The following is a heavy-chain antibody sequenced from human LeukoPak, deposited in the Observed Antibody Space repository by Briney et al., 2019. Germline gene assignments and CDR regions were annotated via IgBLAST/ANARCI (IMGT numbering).Heavy chain of an antibody. CDR3: NGALSCTSANCKGGSDL. CDR1: GATFNGSA. J-gene: IGHJ5*02. V-gene: IGHV3-73*01. Sequence: GGSLRLSCAASGATFNGSAMHWVRQASGKGLEWIGRIRSKTKNYATSYAASVRGRFIISRDDSTNTAYLQMNSLKTEDSAVYYCNGALSCTSANCKGGSDLWGQGTLVTVSS. D-gene: IGHD2-2*01. CDR2: IRSKTKNYAT.